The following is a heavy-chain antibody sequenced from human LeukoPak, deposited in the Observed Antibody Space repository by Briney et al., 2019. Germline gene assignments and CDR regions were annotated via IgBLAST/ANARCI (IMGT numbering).Heavy chain of an antibody. J-gene: IGHJ4*02. CDR3: ARDQRSLFDV. CDR2: IYSGGKT. Sequence: KASETLSLTCSVSDGSINSDTYYWGWIRQPPGKGLEWIASIYSGGKTFYNPSLKSRVTISIDTSKKQFSLKLTSVTAADTAVYYCARDQRSLFDVWGQGSLVTVSS. D-gene: IGHD1-26*01. V-gene: IGHV4-39*07. CDR1: DGSINSDTYY.